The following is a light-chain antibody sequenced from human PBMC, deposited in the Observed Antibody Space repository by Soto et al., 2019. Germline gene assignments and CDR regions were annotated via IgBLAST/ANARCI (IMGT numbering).Light chain of an antibody. V-gene: IGKV3-20*01. Sequence: EIVLTQSPGTLSLSPGERATLSCRASQSVSSSYLAWYQQKPGQAPRLLTYGASSRATGIPDRFSGSGSGTHFTLTISRLEPEDFAVYYCQQYGSAPTFGQGTKVEIK. J-gene: IGKJ1*01. CDR2: GAS. CDR3: QQYGSAPT. CDR1: QSVSSSY.